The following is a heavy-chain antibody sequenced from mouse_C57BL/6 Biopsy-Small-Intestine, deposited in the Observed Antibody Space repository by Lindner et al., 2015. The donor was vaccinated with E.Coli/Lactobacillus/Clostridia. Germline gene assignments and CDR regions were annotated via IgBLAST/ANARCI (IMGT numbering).Heavy chain of an antibody. J-gene: IGHJ2*01. V-gene: IGHV1-80*01. D-gene: IGHD4-1*01. CDR3: AREGLTGADY. Sequence: VQLQESGPELVKPGASVKISCKASGYAFSSYWMNWVKQRPGKGLEWIGQIYPGDGDTNYNGKFKGKATLTADKSSSTAYMQLSSLTSEDSAVYFCAREGLTGADYWGQGTTLTVSS. CDR2: IYPGDGDT. CDR1: GYAFSSYW.